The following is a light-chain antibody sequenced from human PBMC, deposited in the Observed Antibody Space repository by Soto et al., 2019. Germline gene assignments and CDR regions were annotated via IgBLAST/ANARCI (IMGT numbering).Light chain of an antibody. V-gene: IGKV3-20*01. Sequence: EIVLTQSPGTLSLFPGERATLSCRASQSLTTSYLAWYQQKPGQAPRLLIYGASSRATGIPDRFSGSASGTDFTLTIRGPEPEDFAVYSCQQYGSSPTFGQGTRLEIK. J-gene: IGKJ5*01. CDR3: QQYGSSPT. CDR2: GAS. CDR1: QSLTTSY.